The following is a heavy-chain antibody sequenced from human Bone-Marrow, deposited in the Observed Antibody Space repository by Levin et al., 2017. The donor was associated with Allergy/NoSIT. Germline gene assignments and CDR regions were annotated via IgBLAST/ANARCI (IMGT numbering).Heavy chain of an antibody. J-gene: IGHJ4*02. V-gene: IGHV3-30*04. CDR1: GFTFSGYA. Sequence: GESLKISCAASGFTFSGYAMHWIRQVPGKGLEWLTIISFDGNTKYYADSVTGRFTISRDNSRNTLYLEMNDLRPEDTAIYYCARDRGVAAAATSFEYWGQGAQVTVSS. CDR2: ISFDGNTK. CDR3: ARDRGVAAAATSFEY. D-gene: IGHD6-19*01.